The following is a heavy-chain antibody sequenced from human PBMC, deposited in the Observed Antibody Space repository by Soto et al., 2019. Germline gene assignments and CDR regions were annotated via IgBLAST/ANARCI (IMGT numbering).Heavy chain of an antibody. J-gene: IGHJ4*02. Sequence: EVQLLDSGGGLVQPGGSLRLSCAASGFTFSNYAMSWVRQAPGKELEWVSSISSSGGSTDYADSVKGRFTISRDNSQNTLNLQMNSLRAEDTAIYFCAKTQHAMAHDYWGPGTLVTVSS. D-gene: IGHD2-8*01. CDR1: GFTFSNYA. CDR3: AKTQHAMAHDY. CDR2: ISSSGGST. V-gene: IGHV3-23*01.